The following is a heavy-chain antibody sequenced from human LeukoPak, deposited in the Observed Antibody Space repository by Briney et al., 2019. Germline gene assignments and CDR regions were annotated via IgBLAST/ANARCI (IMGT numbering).Heavy chain of an antibody. D-gene: IGHD2-2*01. J-gene: IGHJ4*02. Sequence: PSETLSLTCTVSGDSISSSSYYWGWIRQPPGKGLEWIGSIYYSGSPYYNPSLKSRVTISVDTSKNQFYLKLSSVTAADTAVYYCARQLGYCSSSSCYADKVDYWGQGALVTVSS. CDR1: GDSISSSSYY. CDR3: ARQLGYCSSSSCYADKVDY. CDR2: IYYSGSP. V-gene: IGHV4-39*01.